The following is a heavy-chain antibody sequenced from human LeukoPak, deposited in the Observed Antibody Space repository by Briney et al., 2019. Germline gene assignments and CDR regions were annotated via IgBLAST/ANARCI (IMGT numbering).Heavy chain of an antibody. CDR1: RFTFSSYA. V-gene: IGHV3-23*01. Sequence: PGGSLRLSCAASRFTFSSYAISWVRQAPGKGLEWVSAISGSGGSTYYADSVKGRFTISRDNSKNTLYLQMNSLRAEDTAVYYCARLWFGVLDYWGQGTLVTVSS. CDR2: ISGSGGST. D-gene: IGHD3-10*01. J-gene: IGHJ4*02. CDR3: ARLWFGVLDY.